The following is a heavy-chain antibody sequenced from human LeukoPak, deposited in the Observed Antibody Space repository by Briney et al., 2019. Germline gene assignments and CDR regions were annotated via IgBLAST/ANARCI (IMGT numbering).Heavy chain of an antibody. J-gene: IGHJ6*02. CDR3: ARTRSGVSDGIDV. D-gene: IGHD6-19*01. V-gene: IGHV4-61*02. CDR2: SYNSGST. CDR1: GGSICSGSYL. Sequence: TSETLSLNCTVSGGSICSGSYLWRWIRQPAGKGLERIGRSYNSGSTNYIPSLRSRLTIAVDTSKTQFSLKLSSVTGAGTAVSYCARTRSGVSDGIDVWGQGTTVTVSS.